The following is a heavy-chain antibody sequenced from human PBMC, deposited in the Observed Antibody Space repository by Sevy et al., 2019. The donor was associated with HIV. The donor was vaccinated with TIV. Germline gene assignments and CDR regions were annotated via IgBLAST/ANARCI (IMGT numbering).Heavy chain of an antibody. D-gene: IGHD5-18*01. V-gene: IGHV3-7*01. J-gene: IGHJ4*02. Sequence: GGSLRLSCAASVFTFSSYWMSWVRQAPGKGLEWVATMKEDGSERNYVDSVKGRSTISRDNAKNSLYLQMNSLRAEDTAVYYCVREGVGGYSYSLDCWGQGTLVTVSS. CDR2: MKEDGSER. CDR3: VREGVGGYSYSLDC. CDR1: VFTFSSYW.